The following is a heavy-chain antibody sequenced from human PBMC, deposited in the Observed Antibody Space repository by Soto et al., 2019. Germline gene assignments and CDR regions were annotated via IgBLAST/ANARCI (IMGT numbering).Heavy chain of an antibody. J-gene: IGHJ4*02. CDR3: AWQSRDTPMVPFSH. CDR2: ITPLFRTP. D-gene: IGHD2-15*01. Sequence: QVHLEQSEADVRKPGSSVRVSCKASGGTADRFVISWVRQAPGEGLEWMGGITPLFRTPHYAQKFQGRVNITADGSSNATYMDLGSLTFDDTAVYYCAWQSRDTPMVPFSHWGQGTLVTVSS. V-gene: IGHV1-69*01. CDR1: GGTADRFV.